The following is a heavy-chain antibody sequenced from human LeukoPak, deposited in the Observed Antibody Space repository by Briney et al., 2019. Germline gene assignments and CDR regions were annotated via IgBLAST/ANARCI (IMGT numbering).Heavy chain of an antibody. CDR1: GFTFSSYW. D-gene: IGHD3-22*01. CDR2: IKPDGSEK. V-gene: IGHV3-7*03. J-gene: IGHJ4*02. Sequence: GGSLRLSCAASGFTFSSYWMSWVRQAPGKGLEWVANIKPDGSEKKYVDSVKGRFTISRDNAKNSLCLQMNSLRAEDTSVYYCARQANYYYDSSGYYYFDYWGQGTLVTVSS. CDR3: ARQANYYYDSSGYYYFDY.